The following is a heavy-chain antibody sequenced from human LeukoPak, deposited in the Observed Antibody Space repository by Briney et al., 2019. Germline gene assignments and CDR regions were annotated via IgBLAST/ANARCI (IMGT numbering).Heavy chain of an antibody. V-gene: IGHV3-48*03. CDR3: ARKRLADLGDDTSFGGTPFDS. CDR2: IPSGGSVI. J-gene: IGHJ4*02. D-gene: IGHD3-16*01. CDR1: GFTFKTYH. Sequence: SGGSLRLSCVASGFTFKTYHMNWVRQAPGKGLEWLSGIPSGGSVIYYADSVKGRFTISRDDAMNSVFLQMSGLTVDDTAVYYCARKRLADLGDDTSFGGTPFDSWGQGTLVIVSS.